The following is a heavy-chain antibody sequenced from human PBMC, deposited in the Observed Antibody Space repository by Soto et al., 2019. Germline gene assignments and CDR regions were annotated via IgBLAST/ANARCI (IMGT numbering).Heavy chain of an antibody. V-gene: IGHV4-59*04. CDR1: GGSISSYY. CDR2: IYYSGST. D-gene: IGHD6-19*01. J-gene: IGHJ4*02. Sequence: SETLSLTCTVSGGSISSYYWSWIRQPPGKGLEWIGSIYYSGSTYYNPSLKSRVTISVDTSKNQLSLKLSSVTAADTAVYYCARPYSSGWNGDFDYWGQGTLVTVSS. CDR3: ARPYSSGWNGDFDY.